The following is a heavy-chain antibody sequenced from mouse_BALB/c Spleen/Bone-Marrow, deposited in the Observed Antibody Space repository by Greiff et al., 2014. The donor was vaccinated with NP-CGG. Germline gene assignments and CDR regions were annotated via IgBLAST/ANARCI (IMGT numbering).Heavy chain of an antibody. CDR1: GYTFTSYW. J-gene: IGHJ3*01. V-gene: IGHV1S81*02. CDR3: ARYDGPAWFAY. D-gene: IGHD2-3*01. Sequence: QVQLQQSGAELVKPGASVKLSCKASGYTFTSYWIHWVKLGPGHGLEWIGEINPSNGRTNYNEKFKNKATLTVDKSSSTAYIQLSSLTSEDSAVYYCARYDGPAWFAYGGQGTRVTVS. CDR2: INPSNGRT.